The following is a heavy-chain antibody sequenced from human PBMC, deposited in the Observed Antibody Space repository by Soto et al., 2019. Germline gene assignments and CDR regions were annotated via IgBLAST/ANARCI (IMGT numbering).Heavy chain of an antibody. CDR1: GYSFTSYG. J-gene: IGHJ4*02. Sequence: QVQLVQSGSEVKKPGASVKVSCKTSGYSFTSYGISWLRQAPGQGLEWMGWLSGYNGNTNYAQKLQGRVTLTTDTSTTTAYMELRSLRSDDTAVYYCARGSYDYGDYDPSVENLDYWGQGALVTVSS. D-gene: IGHD4-17*01. V-gene: IGHV1-18*04. CDR3: ARGSYDYGDYDPSVENLDY. CDR2: LSGYNGNT.